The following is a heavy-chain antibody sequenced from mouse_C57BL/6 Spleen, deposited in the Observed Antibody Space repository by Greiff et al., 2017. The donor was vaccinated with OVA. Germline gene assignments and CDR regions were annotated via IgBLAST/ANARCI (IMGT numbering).Heavy chain of an antibody. CDR1: GYTFTSYW. CDR3: ARALTVVAAYYFDY. Sequence: VQLQQPGAELVKPGASVKLSCKASGYTFTSYWMHWVKQRPGQGLEWIGMIHPNSGSTNYNEKFKSKATLTVDKSSSTAYMQLSSLTSEDSAVYYCARALTVVAAYYFDYWGQGTTLTVSS. D-gene: IGHD1-1*01. J-gene: IGHJ2*01. V-gene: IGHV1-64*01. CDR2: IHPNSGST.